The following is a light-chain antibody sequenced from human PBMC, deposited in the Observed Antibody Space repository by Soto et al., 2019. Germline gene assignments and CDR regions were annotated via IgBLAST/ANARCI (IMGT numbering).Light chain of an antibody. J-gene: IGKJ1*01. CDR3: QQYHSYWT. V-gene: IGKV3-15*01. CDR1: QSVSSN. CDR2: GAS. Sequence: EIVMTQSPATLSVSPGERATLSCRASQSVSSNLAWYQQKPGQAPRLLIYGASTRASGCPARFTGSGSGTEFTLTISSLQTDDFSTYYCQQYHSYWTFGQGTKVDIK.